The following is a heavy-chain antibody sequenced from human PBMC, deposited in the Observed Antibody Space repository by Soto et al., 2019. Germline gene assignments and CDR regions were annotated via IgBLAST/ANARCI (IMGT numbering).Heavy chain of an antibody. V-gene: IGHV4-59*08. CDR2: TDYSGNT. Sequence: SETLSVTCTVSSDSISSYYWIWIRQSPGKGLEWIGYTDYSGNTNYNPSLKSRVTISGDTSKNQFSLRLSSVTAADTAVYYCVRAVGDPLYYLDYWGQGTLVTVSS. D-gene: IGHD6-19*01. J-gene: IGHJ4*02. CDR3: VRAVGDPLYYLDY. CDR1: SDSISSYY.